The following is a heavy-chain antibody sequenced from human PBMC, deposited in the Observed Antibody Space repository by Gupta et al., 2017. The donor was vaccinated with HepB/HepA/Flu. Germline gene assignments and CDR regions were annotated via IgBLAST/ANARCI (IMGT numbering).Heavy chain of an antibody. Sequence: QVQLQESGPGLVKPSQTLSLTCTVSGGSISSGGYYWTWIRQHPGKGLEWIGYIFYTGNTYYNPALKSRVTMSIDTAKNQFSLKLRSVTAADTAVYYCASCAAGGELSLDYWGQGTLVTVSS. D-gene: IGHD3-16*01. CDR2: IFYTGNT. V-gene: IGHV4-31*03. CDR3: ASCAAGGELSLDY. J-gene: IGHJ4*01. CDR1: GGSISSGGYY.